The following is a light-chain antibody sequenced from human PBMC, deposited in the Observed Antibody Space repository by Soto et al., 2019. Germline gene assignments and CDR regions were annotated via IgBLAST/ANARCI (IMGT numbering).Light chain of an antibody. CDR2: LNSDGSH. Sequence: QLVLTQSPSASASLGASVKLTCTLSSGHSTYAIAWHQQQPEKGPRYLMKLNSDGSHSKGDGIPDRFSGSSSGAERYLTISSLQSEDEADYYCCSYARSSTWVFGGGTKLTVL. V-gene: IGLV4-69*01. CDR1: SGHSTYA. J-gene: IGLJ3*02. CDR3: CSYARSSTWV.